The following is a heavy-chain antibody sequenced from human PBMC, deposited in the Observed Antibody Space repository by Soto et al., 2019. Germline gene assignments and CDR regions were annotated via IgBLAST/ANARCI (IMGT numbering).Heavy chain of an antibody. CDR1: GGTFSSYG. V-gene: IGHV1-69*13. D-gene: IGHD3-22*01. CDR3: PSGVHHDSSGYYYFY. Sequence: SVKVSCKASGGTFSSYGIDWVRQAPGQGLEWMGGIIPIFGRANYAQKIQGRVTITADESTSTAYMELRSLRSEDTAVYYCPSGVHHDSSGYYYFYWGQGTLVTVSS. J-gene: IGHJ4*02. CDR2: IIPIFGRA.